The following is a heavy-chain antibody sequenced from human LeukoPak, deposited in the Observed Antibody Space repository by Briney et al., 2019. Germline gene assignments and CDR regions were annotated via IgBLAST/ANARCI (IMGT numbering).Heavy chain of an antibody. CDR3: AKDQTGYSSSWYGWAFDY. D-gene: IGHD6-13*01. CDR2: ISGRGGST. Sequence: GGSLRLSCAASGFTFSSYAMSWVRQAPGKGLEWVSAISGRGGSTYYADSVKGRFTISRDNSKNTLYLQMNSLRAEDTAVYYCAKDQTGYSSSWYGWAFDYWGQGTLVTVSS. CDR1: GFTFSSYA. J-gene: IGHJ4*02. V-gene: IGHV3-23*01.